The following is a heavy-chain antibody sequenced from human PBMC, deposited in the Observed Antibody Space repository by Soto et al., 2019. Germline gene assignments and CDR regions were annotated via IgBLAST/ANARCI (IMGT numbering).Heavy chain of an antibody. J-gene: IGHJ6*02. CDR1: GFTFSSYA. CDR2: IRGSGVST. V-gene: IGHV3-23*01. Sequence: EVQLLESGGDLVQPGGSLRLSCAASGFTFSSYAMSWVRQAPGQGLEWVPVIRGSGVSTYYADSVKGRFTISRDTAKNTLYLQMNSRRAEDEAVYYCAKGDGTNSNQAADRHYGMDVWGQGTVVTVSS. D-gene: IGHD4-4*01. CDR3: AKGDGTNSNQAADRHYGMDV.